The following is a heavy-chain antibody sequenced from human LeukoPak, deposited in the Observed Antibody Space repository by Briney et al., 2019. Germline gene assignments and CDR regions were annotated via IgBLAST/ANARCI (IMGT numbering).Heavy chain of an antibody. Sequence: ASVKVSCKASGYTFTSYGISWVRQAPGQGLEWMGWISAYNGNTNYAQKFQGRVTMTRDTSMSTVYMELSSLRSEDTAVYYCARGPRITVIRGGQWYCYMDVWGKGTTVTISS. V-gene: IGHV1-18*01. CDR1: GYTFTSYG. CDR3: ARGPRITVIRGGQWYCYMDV. CDR2: ISAYNGNT. J-gene: IGHJ6*03. D-gene: IGHD3-10*01.